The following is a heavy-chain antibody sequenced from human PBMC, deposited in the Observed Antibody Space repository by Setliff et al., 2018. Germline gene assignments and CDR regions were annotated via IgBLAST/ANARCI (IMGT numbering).Heavy chain of an antibody. CDR1: GFTFGSFY. Sequence: SQTLSCAASGFTFGSFYMTWVRQAPGKGLEWVAVISYDGSNQYYADSVKGRFTVSRDNSKNTLSLQMYSLRTEDTALYYCARERHLLSTVVIFGLFDFWGQGALVTVSS. D-gene: IGHD3-3*01. V-gene: IGHV3-30*01. CDR2: ISYDGSNQ. CDR3: ARERHLLSTVVIFGLFDF. J-gene: IGHJ4*02.